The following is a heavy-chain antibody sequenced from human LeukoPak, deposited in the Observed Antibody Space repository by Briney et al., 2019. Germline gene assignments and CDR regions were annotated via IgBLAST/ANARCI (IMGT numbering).Heavy chain of an antibody. CDR3: ARASSYDILTGYLYYFDY. Sequence: PSETLSLTCAVYGGSFSGYYWSWIRQPPGKGLEWIGEINHSGSTNYNPSLKSRVTMSVDTSKNQFSLKLSSVTAADTAVYYCARASSYDILTGYLYYFDYWGQGTLVTVSS. CDR2: INHSGST. J-gene: IGHJ4*02. V-gene: IGHV4-34*01. D-gene: IGHD3-9*01. CDR1: GGSFSGYY.